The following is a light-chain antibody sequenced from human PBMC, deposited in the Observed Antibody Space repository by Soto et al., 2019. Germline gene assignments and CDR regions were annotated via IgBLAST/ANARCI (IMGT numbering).Light chain of an antibody. V-gene: IGLV2-11*01. CDR1: SSDVGGYNY. Sequence: QSALTQPRSVSGSPGQSITISCTGTSSDVGGYNYVSWYRQHPDKAPKLMIYGVSKRPSGVPDRFSGSKSGNTASLTISGLQAEDEADYYCCSYAGSYTHYVFGTGTKLTVL. CDR2: GVS. J-gene: IGLJ1*01. CDR3: CSYAGSYTHYV.